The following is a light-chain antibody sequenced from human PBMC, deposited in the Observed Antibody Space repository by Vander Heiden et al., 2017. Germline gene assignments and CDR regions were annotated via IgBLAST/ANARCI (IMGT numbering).Light chain of an antibody. CDR1: SSNIGGGYD. CDR2: GNS. Sequence: QSVLTQPPSVPGAPGQRVTISCTGCSSNIGGGYDVHWYQQLPGTAHKLLIYGNSNGPAGVPDRFSGSKSGTSASLAITGLQAEDEADYDCQSYDSSLSGSQVVFGGGTKLTVL. CDR3: QSYDSSLSGSQVV. V-gene: IGLV1-40*01. J-gene: IGLJ2*01.